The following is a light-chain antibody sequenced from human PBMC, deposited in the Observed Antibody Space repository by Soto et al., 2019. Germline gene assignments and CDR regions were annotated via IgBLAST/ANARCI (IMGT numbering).Light chain of an antibody. V-gene: IGKV3-20*01. CDR3: QQYGSSPWT. CDR2: GAS. Sequence: EIVLTQSPGTLSLSPGERATLPCRASQTVTSSYLTWYQQKPGQAPRLLISGASSRATGIPDRFSGSGSGTDFTLTISRLEPEDSAVYYCQQYGSSPWTFGQGTKVDIK. J-gene: IGKJ1*01. CDR1: QTVTSSY.